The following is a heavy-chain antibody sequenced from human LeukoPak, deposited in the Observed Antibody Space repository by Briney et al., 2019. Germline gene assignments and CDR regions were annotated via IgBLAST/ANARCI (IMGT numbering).Heavy chain of an antibody. CDR3: AREGIAAY. J-gene: IGHJ4*02. D-gene: IGHD6-13*01. CDR2: INHSGST. CDR1: GGSISSGGYY. Sequence: SQTLSLTCGVSGGSISSGGYYWSWIRQPPGKGLEWIGEINHSGSTNYNPSLKSRVTMSVDTSKNQFSLKLSSVTAADTAVYYCAREGIAAYWGQGTLVTVSS. V-gene: IGHV4-30-2*01.